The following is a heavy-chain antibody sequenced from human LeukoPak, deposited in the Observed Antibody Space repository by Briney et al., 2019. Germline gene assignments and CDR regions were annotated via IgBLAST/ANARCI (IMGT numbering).Heavy chain of an antibody. V-gene: IGHV4-34*01. CDR1: GGSFSGHY. Sequence: SETLSLTCAVYGGSFSGHYWSWMRQPPGKGLEWIGEINHSGSTNYNPSLKSRVTISVDTSKNQFSLKLSSVTAADTAVYYCARGVELGYCSGGSCSNDYWGQGTLVTVSS. D-gene: IGHD2-15*01. J-gene: IGHJ4*02. CDR3: ARGVELGYCSGGSCSNDY. CDR2: INHSGST.